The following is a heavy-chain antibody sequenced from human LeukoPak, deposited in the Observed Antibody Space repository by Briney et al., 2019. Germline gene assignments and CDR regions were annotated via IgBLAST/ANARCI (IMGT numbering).Heavy chain of an antibody. D-gene: IGHD4-17*01. V-gene: IGHV4-31*03. J-gene: IGHJ4*02. Sequence: SETLFLTCTVSGGSISSGGYYWSWIRQHPGKGLEWIGYIYYSGSTNYNPSLKSRVTISVDTSKNQFSLKLSSVTAADTAVYYCARTPLTVPFDYWGQGTLVTVSS. CDR2: IYYSGST. CDR1: GGSISSGGYY. CDR3: ARTPLTVPFDY.